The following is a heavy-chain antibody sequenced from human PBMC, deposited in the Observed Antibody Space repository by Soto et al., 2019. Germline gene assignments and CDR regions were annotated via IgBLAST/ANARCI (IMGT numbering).Heavy chain of an antibody. V-gene: IGHV3-15*01. CDR3: ATCYGSGTDCQEDYLAF. J-gene: IGHJ4*02. Sequence: GGSLRLSCAASGFTFTNAWMSWVSQAPGKGLEWVGRVKRKTNGGTTDYAAPVKDRFNISRDDSKNTLYLQMNNLKTEDTAVYYCATCYGSGTDCQEDYLAFWGQGTPVTVSS. D-gene: IGHD3-10*01. CDR1: GFTFTNAW. CDR2: VKRKTNGGTT.